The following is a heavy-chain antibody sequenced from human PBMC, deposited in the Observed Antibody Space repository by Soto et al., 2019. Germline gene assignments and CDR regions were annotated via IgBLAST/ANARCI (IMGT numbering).Heavy chain of an antibody. Sequence: EVQLVQSGAEVREPGESLKISCKGSGYRFTSYWIGWVRQMPGKGLEWIGIIFPGDSDIIYSPSFQGQVTISADKSINTAYLQLSSLKASDTAIYYCARQTGTMIRVHWFDSWGQGTLVNVSS. CDR1: GYRFTSYW. CDR3: ARQTGTMIRVHWFDS. CDR2: IFPGDSDI. D-gene: IGHD3-10*01. V-gene: IGHV5-51*01. J-gene: IGHJ5*01.